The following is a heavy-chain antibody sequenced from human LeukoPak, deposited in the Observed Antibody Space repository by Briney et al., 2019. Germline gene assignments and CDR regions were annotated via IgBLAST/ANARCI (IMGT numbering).Heavy chain of an antibody. CDR1: GGSISSSSYY. CDR2: IYYSGST. CDR3: ARRGFSYGYPWFDP. J-gene: IGHJ5*02. Sequence: SETLSLTCTVSGGSISSSSYYWGWIRQPPGKGLEWIGSIYYSGSTNYNPSLKSRVTISVDTSKNQFSLKLSSVTAADTAVYYCARRGFSYGYPWFDPWGQGTLVTVSS. V-gene: IGHV4-39*07. D-gene: IGHD5-18*01.